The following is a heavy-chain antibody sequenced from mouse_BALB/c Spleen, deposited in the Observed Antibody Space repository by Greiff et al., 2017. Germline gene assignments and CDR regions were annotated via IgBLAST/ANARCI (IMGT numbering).Heavy chain of an antibody. V-gene: IGHV1-80*01. D-gene: IGHD2-14*01. CDR3: ARSEVRYAMDY. CDR2: IYPGDGDT. J-gene: IGHJ4*01. CDR1: GYAFSSYW. Sequence: QVQLQQSGAELVRPGSSVKISCKASGYAFSSYWMNWVKQRPGQGLEWIGQIYPGDGDTNYNGKFKGKATLTADKSSSTAYMQLSSLTSEDSAVYFCARSEVRYAMDYWGQGTSVTVSS.